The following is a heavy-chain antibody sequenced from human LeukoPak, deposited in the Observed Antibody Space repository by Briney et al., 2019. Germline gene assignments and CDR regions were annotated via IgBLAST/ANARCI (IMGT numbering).Heavy chain of an antibody. Sequence: PGGSLRLSCAASGFTFSSYAMSWVRQAPGKGLEWVSAISGSGGSTYYADSVKGRFTISRDNSKNTLYLQMNSLRAEDTAVYYCAKSLGYCSGGSCRDDAFDIWGQGTMVTVSS. D-gene: IGHD2-15*01. CDR1: GFTFSSYA. J-gene: IGHJ3*02. V-gene: IGHV3-23*01. CDR3: AKSLGYCSGGSCRDDAFDI. CDR2: ISGSGGST.